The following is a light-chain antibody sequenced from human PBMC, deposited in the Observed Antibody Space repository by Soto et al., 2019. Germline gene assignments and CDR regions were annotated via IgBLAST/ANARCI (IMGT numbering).Light chain of an antibody. Sequence: IQMTQSQASLSASVGDSVTVTCRASQSINIYLNWYQQKPGKAPTLLIYGASSLQSGVPSRCTGGGSRTDFTLTISSLQPEDFATYYCQQSYRSSYTFGQGTKLEIK. CDR3: QQSYRSSYT. V-gene: IGKV1-39*01. CDR2: GAS. J-gene: IGKJ2*01. CDR1: QSINIY.